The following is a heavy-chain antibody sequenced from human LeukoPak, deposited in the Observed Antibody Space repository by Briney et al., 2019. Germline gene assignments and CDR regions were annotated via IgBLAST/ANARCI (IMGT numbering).Heavy chain of an antibody. CDR2: IYYSGNT. CDR3: ARDHEVSSSSFDY. Sequence: SETLSLTCTVSRGSVNSNSYYWGWIRQPPGKGLEWIGTIYYSGNTYYNPSLESRVTISVDTSKNQFSLKLTSVTAADTAVYYCARDHEVSSSSFDYWGQGTLDTVSS. J-gene: IGHJ4*02. V-gene: IGHV4-39*07. D-gene: IGHD6-6*01. CDR1: RGSVNSNSYY.